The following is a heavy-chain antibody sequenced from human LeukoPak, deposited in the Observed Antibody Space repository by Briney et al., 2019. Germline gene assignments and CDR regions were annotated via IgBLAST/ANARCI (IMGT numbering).Heavy chain of an antibody. CDR2: IYYSGST. V-gene: IGHV4-39*07. J-gene: IGHJ4*02. CDR3: ARGKYSSSSWVDY. CDR1: GGSISSSSYY. D-gene: IGHD6-6*01. Sequence: PSETLSLTCTVSGGSISSSSYYWGWIRQPPGKGLEWIGSIYYSGSTYYNPSLKSRVTISVDTSKNQFSLKLSSVTAADTAVYYCARGKYSSSSWVDYWGQGTLVTVSS.